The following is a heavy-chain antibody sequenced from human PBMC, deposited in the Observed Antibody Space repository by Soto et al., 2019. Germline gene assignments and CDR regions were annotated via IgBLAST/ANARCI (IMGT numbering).Heavy chain of an antibody. CDR3: AREQQLVLSPHFDY. CDR1: GYTFTSYY. J-gene: IGHJ4*02. D-gene: IGHD6-13*01. Sequence: ASVKVSFKASGYTFTSYYMHWVRQAPGQGLEWMGIFNPSGGSTGYAQKFQGRVTMASDTSTSTVYMELSSLRSEDTAVYYCAREQQLVLSPHFDYWGQGTLVTVSS. CDR2: FNPSGGST. V-gene: IGHV1-46*01.